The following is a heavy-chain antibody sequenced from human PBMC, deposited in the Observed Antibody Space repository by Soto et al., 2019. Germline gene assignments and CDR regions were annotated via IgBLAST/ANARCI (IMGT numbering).Heavy chain of an antibody. D-gene: IGHD3-3*01. CDR3: SRQASDFWSGKPQYYMDV. CDR1: GFTFSGSA. CDR2: IRSKGNNYAT. V-gene: IGHV3-73*01. J-gene: IGHJ6*03. Sequence: EVHLVESGGGLVQPGGSLKLSCAASGFTFSGSAMHWVRQASGKGLEWVGRIRSKGNNYATVYGASLKGRFTISRDDAKNTAYLQMNSLNTEDTAVYYCSRQASDFWSGKPQYYMDVWGKGTTVTVSS.